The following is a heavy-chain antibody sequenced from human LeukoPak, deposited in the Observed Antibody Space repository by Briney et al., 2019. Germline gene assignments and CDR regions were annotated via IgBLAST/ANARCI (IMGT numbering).Heavy chain of an antibody. CDR1: GGTFSSYA. V-gene: IGHV1-69*13. Sequence: LVKVSCKASGGTFSSYAISWVRQAPGQGLEWMGGIIPIFGTANYAQKFQGRVTITADESTSTAYMELSSLRSEDTAVYYCARGYYDSSGYYAYGYWGQGTLVTVSS. D-gene: IGHD3-22*01. CDR3: ARGYYDSSGYYAYGY. J-gene: IGHJ4*02. CDR2: IIPIFGTA.